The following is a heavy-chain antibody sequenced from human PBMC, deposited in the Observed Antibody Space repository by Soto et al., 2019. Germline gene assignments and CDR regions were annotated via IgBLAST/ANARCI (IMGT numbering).Heavy chain of an antibody. Sequence: SLRLSRAASGFIFSAFGIHWVRQAPGKGLEWVAFLSHDGSNKYYADSVRGRFTIPRDNSKNTVYLQMNSLRPDDTAVYYCARDRDGGTYTYFDNWGRGTRVTVSS. J-gene: IGHJ4*02. CDR3: ARDRDGGTYTYFDN. CDR1: GFIFSAFG. V-gene: IGHV3-30*03. CDR2: LSHDGSNK. D-gene: IGHD1-26*01.